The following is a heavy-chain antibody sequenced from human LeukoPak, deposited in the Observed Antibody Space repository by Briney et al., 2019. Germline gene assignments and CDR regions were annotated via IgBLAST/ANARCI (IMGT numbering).Heavy chain of an antibody. J-gene: IGHJ4*02. CDR2: LSSRGDP. D-gene: IGHD2-2*01. Sequence: SGGSLRLSCAASGFSFSNNAMAWVRQVPGKGLEWVSGLSSRGDPSYADSVRGRFTLSSDSSRNTVYFQLNNLRVEDTAIYYCAKASWVSSTDAVRWGQGTLVTVSS. CDR1: GFSFSNNA. V-gene: IGHV3-23*01. CDR3: AKASWVSSTDAVR.